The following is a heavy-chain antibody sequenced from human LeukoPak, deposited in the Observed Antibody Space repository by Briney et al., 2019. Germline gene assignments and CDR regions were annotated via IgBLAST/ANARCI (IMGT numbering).Heavy chain of an antibody. CDR1: GYSISSGYY. V-gene: IGHV4-4*07. D-gene: IGHD4-23*01. CDR2: IYTSGSN. Sequence: SETLSLTCTVSGYSISSGYYWSWIRQPAGKGLEWIGRIYTSGSNNYNPSLKSRVTMSVDTSKNQFSLKLSSVTAADTAMYYCAREVADYGGYYYYHYMDVWGKGTTVTISS. CDR3: AREVADYGGYYYYHYMDV. J-gene: IGHJ6*03.